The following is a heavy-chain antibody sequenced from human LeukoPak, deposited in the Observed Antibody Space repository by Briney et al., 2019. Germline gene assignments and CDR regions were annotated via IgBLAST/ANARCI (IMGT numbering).Heavy chain of an antibody. D-gene: IGHD3-16*01. Sequence: SETLSLTCTVSGGSISSGSYYWSWIRQPAGKGLEWIGRIYTSGSTNYSPSLKSRVTISVDTSKNQFSLKLRSVTAADTAVYYCARVGGARFRFDLWGQGTLVTVSS. CDR1: GGSISSGSYY. CDR3: ARVGGARFRFDL. CDR2: IYTSGST. J-gene: IGHJ5*02. V-gene: IGHV4-61*02.